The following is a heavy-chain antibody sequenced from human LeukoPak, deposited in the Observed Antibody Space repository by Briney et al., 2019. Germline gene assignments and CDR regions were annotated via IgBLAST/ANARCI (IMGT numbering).Heavy chain of an antibody. V-gene: IGHV3-66*02. CDR2: VYSDGVT. Sequence: GGSLRLSCAASGFPVSSYGMSWVRQPPAKGPEWVSLVYSDGVTRYADSVQGRFTISRDNSKNTVYLQVNDLRVQDTAVYHCVRDRAEGRAWVEFDPWGEGILVTVSS. CDR1: GFPVSSYG. J-gene: IGHJ5*02. CDR3: VRDRAEGRAWVEFDP.